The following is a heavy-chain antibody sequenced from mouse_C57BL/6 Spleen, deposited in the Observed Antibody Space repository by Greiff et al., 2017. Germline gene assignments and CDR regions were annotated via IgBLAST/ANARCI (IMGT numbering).Heavy chain of an antibody. CDR2: IDPSDSYT. J-gene: IGHJ1*03. Sequence: QVQLQQPGAELVMPGASVKLSCKASGYTFTSYWMHWVKQRPGQGLEWIGKIDPSDSYTNYNQKFKGKSTLTVDKSSSTAYMQLSSLTSEDSAVYYCARGGYYGSSPSYWYFDVWGTGTTVTVSS. CDR1: GYTFTSYW. CDR3: ARGGYYGSSPSYWYFDV. D-gene: IGHD1-1*01. V-gene: IGHV1-69*01.